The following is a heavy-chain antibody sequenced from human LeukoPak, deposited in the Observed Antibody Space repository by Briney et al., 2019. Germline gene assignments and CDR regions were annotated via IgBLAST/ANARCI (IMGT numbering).Heavy chain of an antibody. CDR2: ISGSGDST. J-gene: IGHJ4*02. V-gene: IGHV3-23*01. Sequence: GGSLGLSCAASGFTFSSYAMSWVRQAPGKGLEWVSTISGSGDSTYYADSVKGRFTISRDNSKNTLYLQMNSLSAADTAVYYCAKERCSSTICSDDYWGQGNLVTVSS. D-gene: IGHD2-2*01. CDR3: AKERCSSTICSDDY. CDR1: GFTFSSYA.